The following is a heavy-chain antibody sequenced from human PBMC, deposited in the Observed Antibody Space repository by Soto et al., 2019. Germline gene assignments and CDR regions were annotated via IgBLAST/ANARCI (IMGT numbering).Heavy chain of an antibody. CDR1: GFRVSGNY. V-gene: IGHV3-66*01. J-gene: IGHJ4*02. CDR3: ARDIQGNYYDASGSPGGD. Sequence: PGGSLRLSCAVSGFRVSGNYMSWVRQAPGKGLEWLAVLYVGVSTHYADSVKGRFTISSDSSKNTLFLQMNGLRVEDTAVYYCARDIQGNYYDASGSPGGDWGQRTLVPVSS. D-gene: IGHD3-22*01. CDR2: LYVGVST.